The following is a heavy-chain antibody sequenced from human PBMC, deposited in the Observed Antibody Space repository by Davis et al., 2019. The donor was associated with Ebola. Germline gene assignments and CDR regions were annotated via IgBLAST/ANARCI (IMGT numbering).Heavy chain of an antibody. CDR1: LYTLTSYD. CDR2: MNPNSGNT. V-gene: IGHV1-8*01. Sequence: SVTVSCMASLYTLTSYDIICLRQALGQGLEWMGWMNPNSGNTGYAQKFQGRVTMTRNTSISTAYMELSSLRSEDTAVYYCARGIVNFDWLSNYYYYYGMDVWGQGTTVTVSS. D-gene: IGHD3-9*01. J-gene: IGHJ6*02. CDR3: ARGIVNFDWLSNYYYYYGMDV.